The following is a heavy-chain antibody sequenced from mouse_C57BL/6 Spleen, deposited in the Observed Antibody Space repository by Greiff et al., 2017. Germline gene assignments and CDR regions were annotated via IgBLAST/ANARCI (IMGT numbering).Heavy chain of an antibody. J-gene: IGHJ1*03. CDR3: ARFDYYGSSYPHFDV. CDR2: IDPANGNT. CDR1: GFNIKNTY. D-gene: IGHD1-1*01. Sequence: EVQGVESVAELVRPGASVKLSCTASGFNIKNTYMHWVKQRPEQGLEWIGRIDPANGNTKYAPKFQGKATITADTSSNTAYLQLSSLTSEDTAIYYCARFDYYGSSYPHFDVWGTGTTVTVSS. V-gene: IGHV14-3*01.